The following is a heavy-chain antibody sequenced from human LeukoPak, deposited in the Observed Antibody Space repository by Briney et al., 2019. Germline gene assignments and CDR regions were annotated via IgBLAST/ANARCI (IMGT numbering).Heavy chain of an antibody. J-gene: IGHJ4*02. D-gene: IGHD5-18*01. CDR2: IFSSGTT. CDR1: GGSLSGYY. CDR3: AKYIFGSDYFEY. V-gene: IGHV4-4*07. Sequence: PSETLSLTCTVSGGSLSGYYWSWIRQPAGKGLEWIGRIFSSGTTNYNPSLKSRVTMSVDTSKNHFSLKLSSVTAADTAVYYCAKYIFGSDYFEYWGQGTLVTISS.